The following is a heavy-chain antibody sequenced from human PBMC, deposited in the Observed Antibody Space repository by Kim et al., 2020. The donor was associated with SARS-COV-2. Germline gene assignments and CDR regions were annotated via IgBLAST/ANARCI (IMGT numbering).Heavy chain of an antibody. J-gene: IGHJ3*02. CDR1: GFTFSSYA. V-gene: IGHV3-23*01. CDR2: ISGSGGST. CDR3: AKCPANYYVSSGYELFAFDI. Sequence: GGSLRLSCAASGFTFSSYAMSWVRQAPGKGLEWVSAISGSGGSTYYADSVKGRFTISRDNSKNTLYLQMKSLRAEDTAVYYCAKCPANYYVSSGYELFAFDIWCQGTMVTVSS. D-gene: IGHD3-22*01.